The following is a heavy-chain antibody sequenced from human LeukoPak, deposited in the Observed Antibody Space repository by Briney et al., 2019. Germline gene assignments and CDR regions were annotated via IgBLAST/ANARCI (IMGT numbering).Heavy chain of an antibody. CDR2: IKQDGSEK. CDR1: RFTFSSYW. J-gene: IGHJ6*03. Sequence: PGGSLRLSCVASRFTFSSYWVSWVRQAPGKGLEWVANIKQDGSEKYYVDSVKGRFSISRDNAKNSLYLQMNSLRADDTAIYYCARIPAGVATRRGELYHYYYYMDVWGKGTTVTVSS. V-gene: IGHV3-7*01. D-gene: IGHD3-16*01. CDR3: ARIPAGVATRRGELYHYYYYMDV.